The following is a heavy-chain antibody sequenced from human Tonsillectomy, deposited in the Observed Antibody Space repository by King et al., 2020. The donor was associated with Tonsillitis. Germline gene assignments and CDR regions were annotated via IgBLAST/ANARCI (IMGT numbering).Heavy chain of an antibody. J-gene: IGHJ4*02. CDR3: ARAGWELPWFGYYFDY. CDR1: GFPFSSYG. CDR2: IWYDGSNK. V-gene: IGHV3-33*08. Sequence: VQLVESGGGVVQPGRSLRLSCAASGFPFSSYGMHWVRQAPGKGLEWVAVIWYDGSNKYYADSVKGRFTISRDNSKNTLSLQMNTLRAEDTAVYYCARAGWELPWFGYYFDYWGQGVLVTVSS. D-gene: IGHD3-10*01.